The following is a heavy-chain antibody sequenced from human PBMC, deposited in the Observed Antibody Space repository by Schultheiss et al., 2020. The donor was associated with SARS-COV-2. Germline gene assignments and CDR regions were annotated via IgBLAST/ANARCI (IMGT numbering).Heavy chain of an antibody. V-gene: IGHV1-2*02. CDR1: GYTFTGYY. J-gene: IGHJ4*02. CDR2: INPNSGGT. D-gene: IGHD3-22*01. Sequence: ASVKVSCKASGYTFTGYYMHWVRQAPGQGLEWMGWINPNSGGTNYAQKFQGRVTMTSDTSISTAYMELNSLRLDDTAVYYCARDLSVIVTTPPGYWGQGALVTVSS. CDR3: ARDLSVIVTTPPGY.